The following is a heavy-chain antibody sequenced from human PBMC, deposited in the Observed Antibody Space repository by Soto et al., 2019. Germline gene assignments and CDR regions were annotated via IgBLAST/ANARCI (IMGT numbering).Heavy chain of an antibody. D-gene: IGHD3-10*01. CDR2: ISYDGSNK. J-gene: IGHJ6*02. CDR3: AKDLLLKHGRYYYYGIDV. V-gene: IGHV3-30*18. CDR1: GFTFSSYG. Sequence: QVQLVESGGGVVQPGRSLRLSCAASGFTFSSYGIHWVRQAPGKGLEWVAVISYDGSNKYYADSVKGRFTISRDNSKNSLYLERNSLRAEDTAVYYCAKDLLLKHGRYYYYGIDVWGQGTTVTVSS.